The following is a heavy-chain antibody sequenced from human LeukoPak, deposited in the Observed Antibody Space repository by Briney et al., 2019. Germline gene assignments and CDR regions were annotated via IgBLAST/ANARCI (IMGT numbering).Heavy chain of an antibody. CDR1: GFTFSSYG. Sequence: SGGSLRPSCAASGFTFSSYGMHWVRQAPGKGLEWVAVISYDGSNKYYADSVKGRFTISRDNSKNTLYLQMNSLRAEDTAVYYCAKDSSGWYHFDYWGQGTLVTVSS. J-gene: IGHJ4*02. D-gene: IGHD6-19*01. CDR2: ISYDGSNK. V-gene: IGHV3-30*18. CDR3: AKDSSGWYHFDY.